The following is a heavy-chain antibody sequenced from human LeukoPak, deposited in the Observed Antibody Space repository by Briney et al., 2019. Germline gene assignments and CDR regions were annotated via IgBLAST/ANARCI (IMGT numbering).Heavy chain of an antibody. CDR3: AKAWYYDTSGESTYYFYPDY. J-gene: IGHJ4*02. D-gene: IGHD3-22*01. V-gene: IGHV3-23*01. CDR2: ISGGGIST. CDR1: GFTFSSYA. Sequence: PGGSLRLSCAASGFTFSSYAMTWVRQAPGKGLEWVSSISGGGISTYYADSVKGRFTISRDNSKNTLYLQMNSLRAEDTAVYYCAKAWYYDTSGESTYYFYPDYWGQGTLVTVSS.